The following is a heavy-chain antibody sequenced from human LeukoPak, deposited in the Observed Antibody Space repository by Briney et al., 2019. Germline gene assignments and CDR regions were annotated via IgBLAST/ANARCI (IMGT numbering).Heavy chain of an antibody. Sequence: SETLSLTCTVSGGSISSSSYYWGWIRQPPGKGLEWIGRIYYSGSTYYNPSLMSRVTISVDTSKNHFSLKLSSVTAADTTVYYCARHVRPEGYPDAFDIWGQGTMDTVSS. CDR3: ARHVRPEGYPDAFDI. D-gene: IGHD5-12*01. CDR1: GGSISSSSYY. V-gene: IGHV4-39*01. J-gene: IGHJ3*02. CDR2: IYYSGST.